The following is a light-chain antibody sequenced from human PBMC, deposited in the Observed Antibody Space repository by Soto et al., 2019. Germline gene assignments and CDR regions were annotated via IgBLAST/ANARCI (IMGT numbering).Light chain of an antibody. CDR2: GAS. CDR3: QQYGSSRQT. CDR1: QSVTSSY. V-gene: IGKV3-20*01. Sequence: EIVLTQSPGTLSLSPGERATLSCRASQSVTSSYLAWYQQKPGQAPRLLNYGASSRATGIPDRFTGSGSGTNFTLTISRLEPEDFAVYYCQQYGSSRQTFGQGTKVEIK. J-gene: IGKJ1*01.